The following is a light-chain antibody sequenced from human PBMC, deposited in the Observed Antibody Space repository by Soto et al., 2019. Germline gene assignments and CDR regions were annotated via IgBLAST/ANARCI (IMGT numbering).Light chain of an antibody. CDR2: VNN. CDR1: NLGADLD. Sequence: QSVLTQPPSVSGAPGQRVTISCTNLGADLDVLWYQQLPGTAPRLVIYVNNQRPSGVSARFSGSRSGTTASLAISGLQAEDEADYYCAAWDDSLSVVFGGGTQLTVL. V-gene: IGLV1-40*01. J-gene: IGLJ2*01. CDR3: AAWDDSLSVV.